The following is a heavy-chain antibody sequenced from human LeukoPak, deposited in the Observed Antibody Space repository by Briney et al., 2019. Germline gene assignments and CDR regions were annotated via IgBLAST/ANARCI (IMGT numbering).Heavy chain of an antibody. J-gene: IGHJ6*02. D-gene: IGHD3-10*01. CDR3: ARDCRFGEYPYYYYGMDV. Sequence: SETLSLTCTVSGGSIRSSSYYWGWIRQPPGKGLEWIGSIYYSGSTYYNLSLKSRVTISVDTSKNQFSLKESSVTAADTAVYFCARDCRFGEYPYYYYGMDVWGQGTTVTVSS. CDR1: GGSIRSSSYY. V-gene: IGHV4-39*02. CDR2: IYYSGST.